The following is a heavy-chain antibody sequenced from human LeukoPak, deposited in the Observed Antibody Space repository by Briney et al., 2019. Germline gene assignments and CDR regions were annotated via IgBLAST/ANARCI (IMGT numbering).Heavy chain of an antibody. CDR3: ARRGIAAAGTIWFDP. Sequence: PGGSLRLSCAASGFTFSSYWMSWARQAPGKGLEWVANIKQDGSEKYYVDSVKGRFTISRDNVKNSLYLQMNSLRAEDTAVYYCARRGIAAAGTIWFDPWGQGTLVTVSS. CDR2: IKQDGSEK. CDR1: GFTFSSYW. J-gene: IGHJ5*02. V-gene: IGHV3-7*01. D-gene: IGHD6-13*01.